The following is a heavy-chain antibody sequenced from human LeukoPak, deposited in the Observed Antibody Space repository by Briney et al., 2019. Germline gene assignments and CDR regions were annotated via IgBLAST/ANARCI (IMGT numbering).Heavy chain of an antibody. CDR1: GGSISGYS. CDR3: ARGHLGLSP. Sequence: PSETLSLTCTVSGGSISGYSWTWIRQPPGQGLEWIGYFHNSSTTSYNPSLTGRVIISVDTAMDQISLKLNSGTAADTALYYCARGHLGLSPWGQGTLVTVSS. V-gene: IGHV4-59*01. J-gene: IGHJ5*02. CDR2: FHNSSTT. D-gene: IGHD3-10*01.